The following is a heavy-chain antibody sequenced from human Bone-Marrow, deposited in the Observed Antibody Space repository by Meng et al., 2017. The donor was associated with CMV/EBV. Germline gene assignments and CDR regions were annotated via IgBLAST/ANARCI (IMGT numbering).Heavy chain of an antibody. CDR1: GFTFSSYW. CDR3: AREYTNSSGTLLDS. D-gene: IGHD6-6*01. Sequence: GGSLRLSCAASGFTFSSYWMHWVRQAPGKGLVWVSRINSDGSSTSYADSVKGRFTISRDNAKNTLYLQMSSLRPEDTAIYYCAREYTNSSGTLLDSWGQGTLVTVSS. CDR2: INSDGSST. V-gene: IGHV3-74*01. J-gene: IGHJ4*02.